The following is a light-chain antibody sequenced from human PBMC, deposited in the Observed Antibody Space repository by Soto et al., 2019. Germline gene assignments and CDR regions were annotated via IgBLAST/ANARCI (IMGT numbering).Light chain of an antibody. V-gene: IGKV1-5*03. J-gene: IGKJ4*02. Sequence: DIQMTQSPSTLSASVGDRVTITCRASQTISGLLAWYQQKPGKAPKRLIYKTSSLQSGVPSRFIGRGSGTEFTLTISSLQPDDFATYYCQQYENFSPFGGGTKVEIK. CDR1: QTISGL. CDR3: QQYENFSP. CDR2: KTS.